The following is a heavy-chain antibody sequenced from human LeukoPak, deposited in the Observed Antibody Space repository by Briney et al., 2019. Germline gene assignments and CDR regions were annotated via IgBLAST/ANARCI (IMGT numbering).Heavy chain of an antibody. V-gene: IGHV4-38-2*02. J-gene: IGHJ4*02. CDR1: GYSISSGYY. CDR2: IFHSGST. CDR3: ARGDYYSNGLPFDY. D-gene: IGHD6-19*01. Sequence: SETLSLTCTVSGYSISSGYYWFWIRQPPGKGLEWIGSIFHSGSTYYNPSLQSRVTISLDTSKNHFSLKLSSVTAADTALYYCARGDYYSNGLPFDYWGQGTLVTVSS.